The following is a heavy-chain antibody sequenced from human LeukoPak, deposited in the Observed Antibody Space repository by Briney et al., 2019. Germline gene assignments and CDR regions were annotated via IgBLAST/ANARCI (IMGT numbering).Heavy chain of an antibody. V-gene: IGHV3-30*01. J-gene: IGHJ4*02. CDR3: AREGGYGTSSSFDY. CDR1: GFTLSSYA. Sequence: PGGSLRFSCAASGFTLSSYATHWVRQAPGKGLEWVAVISYDESDKYYADSVKGRFTISRDISKNTLYLQMNSLRVEDTAVYYCAREGGYGTSSSFDYWGQGTLVTVSS. D-gene: IGHD6-13*01. CDR2: ISYDESDK.